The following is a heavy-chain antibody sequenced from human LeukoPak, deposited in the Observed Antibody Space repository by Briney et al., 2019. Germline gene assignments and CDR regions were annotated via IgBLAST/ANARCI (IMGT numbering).Heavy chain of an antibody. D-gene: IGHD1-26*01. CDR1: GGSFSGYY. V-gene: IGHV4-34*01. Sequence: PSETLSLTCAVYGGSFSGYYWSWIRQPPGKGLEWIGEINHSGSTNYNPSLKSRVTISVDTSKNQLSLKLSSVTAADTAVYYCAREGATTGYFDYRGHGTLVTVSS. J-gene: IGHJ4*01. CDR3: AREGATTGYFDY. CDR2: INHSGST.